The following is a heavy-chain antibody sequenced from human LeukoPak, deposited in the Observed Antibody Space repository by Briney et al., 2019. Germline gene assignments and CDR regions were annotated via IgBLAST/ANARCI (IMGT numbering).Heavy chain of an antibody. D-gene: IGHD3-10*01. CDR3: ASSTSELLWFGELKG. J-gene: IGHJ4*02. CDR2: INAGNGNT. Sequence: ASVKVSCKASGYTFTSYAMHWVRQAPGQRLEWMGWINAGNGNTKYSQKFQGRVTITRDTSASTAYMELSSLRSEDTAVCYCASSTSELLWFGELKGWGQGTLVTVSS. CDR1: GYTFTSYA. V-gene: IGHV1-3*01.